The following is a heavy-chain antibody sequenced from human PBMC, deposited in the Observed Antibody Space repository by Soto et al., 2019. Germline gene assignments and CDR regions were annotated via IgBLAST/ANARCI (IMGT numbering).Heavy chain of an antibody. J-gene: IGHJ1*01. CDR1: GYMFSSYY. CDR3: ARAHHHHDAIGYPGYFQH. Sequence: QVQLVQSGAEVKKPGASVKVSCKASGYMFSSYYIHWVRQAPGQGLEWMALINPSGGTTNYAQKFQGRVTMTRDTSTSTVYMELSSLRSEDSYVYYCARAHHHHDAIGYPGYFQHWGQGTLVTVSS. V-gene: IGHV1-46*01. CDR2: INPSGGTT. D-gene: IGHD3-22*01.